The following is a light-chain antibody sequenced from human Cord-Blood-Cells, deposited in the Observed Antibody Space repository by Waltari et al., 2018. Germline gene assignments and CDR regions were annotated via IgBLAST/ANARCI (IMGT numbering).Light chain of an antibody. V-gene: IGKV3-20*01. CDR1: QNVSSSY. Sequence: DIALTQSPGTLSLSPVERATLPCKASQNVSSSYIAWYQQQHGQAPRLLIYGASRWATGIPDRISGSGSGTDFNLTSSGLEPEECAVYYGQQYGSTPPSNFGQGTRLEIK. CDR2: GAS. J-gene: IGKJ5*01. CDR3: QQYGSTPPSN.